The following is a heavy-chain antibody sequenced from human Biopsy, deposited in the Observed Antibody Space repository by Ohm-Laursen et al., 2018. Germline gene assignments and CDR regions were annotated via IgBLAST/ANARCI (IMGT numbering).Heavy chain of an antibody. D-gene: IGHD3-10*01. CDR2: TWDDGSHQ. CDR3: VTDRLDDITKVRGIMTD. V-gene: IGHV3-33*01. CDR1: GFNFSAYG. Sequence: SLRLSCAASGFNFSAYGMHWVRQAPDKGLEWVTLTWDDGSHQYYADSVKGRFTISRDNSKNSLYLHINTLRVEDTAVYYCVTDRLDDITKVRGIMTDWGHGTLVIVSS. J-gene: IGHJ4*01.